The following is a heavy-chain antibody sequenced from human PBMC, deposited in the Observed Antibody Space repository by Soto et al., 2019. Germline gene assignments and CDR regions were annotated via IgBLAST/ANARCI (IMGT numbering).Heavy chain of an antibody. CDR1: GYTFTTYG. V-gene: IGHV1-18*01. CDR3: ARVFFRLFAFEI. J-gene: IGHJ3*02. D-gene: IGHD3-22*01. Sequence: QVQLVQSGGEVKKPGASVKVSCKASGYTFTTYGISWVRQAPGQGLEWMGWISAYNGNTSYAQKLQGRVTMTTDTSTSTAYMELRSLRSAATAVYYCARVFFRLFAFEIWGQGTMVTVSS. CDR2: ISAYNGNT.